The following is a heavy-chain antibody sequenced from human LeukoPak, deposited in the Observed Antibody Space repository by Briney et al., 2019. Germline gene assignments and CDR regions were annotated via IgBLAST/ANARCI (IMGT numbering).Heavy chain of an antibody. CDR2: ISYDGSNK. Sequence: GGSLRLSCAASGFTFSSYGMHWVRQAPGKGLEWVAVISYDGSNKYYADSVKGRFTISRDNSKNALYLQMNSLRAEDTAVYYCAKGMSGYDDFDYWGQGTLVTVSS. V-gene: IGHV3-30*18. J-gene: IGHJ4*02. D-gene: IGHD5-12*01. CDR1: GFTFSSYG. CDR3: AKGMSGYDDFDY.